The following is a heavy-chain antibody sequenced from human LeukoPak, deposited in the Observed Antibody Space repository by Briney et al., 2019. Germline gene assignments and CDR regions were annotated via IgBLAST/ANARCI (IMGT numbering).Heavy chain of an antibody. CDR1: GFTFSSYG. Sequence: SGRSLRLSCAASGFTFSSYGMHWVRQAPGKGXXXXXXXWYDGSNKYYADSVKGRFTISRDNSKNTLYLQMNSLRAEDTAVYYCARSYSSSWYYYYGMDVWGQGTTVTVSS. V-gene: IGHV3-33*01. J-gene: IGHJ6*02. D-gene: IGHD6-13*01. CDR2: XWYDGSNK. CDR3: ARSYSSSWYYYYGMDV.